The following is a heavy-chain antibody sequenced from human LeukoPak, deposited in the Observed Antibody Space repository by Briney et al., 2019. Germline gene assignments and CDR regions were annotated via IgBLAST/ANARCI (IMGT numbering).Heavy chain of an antibody. J-gene: IGHJ4*02. D-gene: IGHD2-15*01. CDR3: ARGMSWDIVVVVAAYYFDY. CDR1: GGTFSSYA. V-gene: IGHV1-69*04. Sequence: GSSVKVSCKASGGTFSSYAISWVRQAPGQGLEWMGRIIPILGIANYAQKFQGGVTITADKSTSTAYMELSSLRSEDTAVYYCARGMSWDIVVVVAAYYFDYWGQGTLVTVSS. CDR2: IIPILGIA.